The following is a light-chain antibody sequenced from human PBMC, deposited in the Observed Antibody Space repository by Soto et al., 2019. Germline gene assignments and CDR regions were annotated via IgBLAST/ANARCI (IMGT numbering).Light chain of an antibody. CDR2: GAS. CDR1: QSVSNNY. V-gene: IGKV3-20*01. J-gene: IGKJ1*01. CDR3: QQYGISPRT. Sequence: EIVLTQSPGTLSLSPGERATLTCRASQSVSNNYLTWYQQKPGQPPRLLIYGASNRATGIPDKFSGSGSGTDFTLTISRVEPEDFAVYYCQQYGISPRTFGQGTKVEV.